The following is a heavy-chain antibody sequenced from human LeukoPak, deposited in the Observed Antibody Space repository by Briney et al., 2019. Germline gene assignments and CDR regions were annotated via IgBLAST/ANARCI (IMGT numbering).Heavy chain of an antibody. D-gene: IGHD3-22*01. V-gene: IGHV3-33*01. J-gene: IGHJ4*02. CDR3: ARGVDYYDSSGTIDY. CDR2: VWFDGSKK. Sequence: GGSLRLSCAASGFTFSSYGMHWVRQAPGKGLEWVAVVWFDGSKKYSADSVKGRITISRDDSKNTLYLQMNSLRAEDTAVYYCARGVDYYDSSGTIDYWGQGTLVTVSS. CDR1: GFTFSSYG.